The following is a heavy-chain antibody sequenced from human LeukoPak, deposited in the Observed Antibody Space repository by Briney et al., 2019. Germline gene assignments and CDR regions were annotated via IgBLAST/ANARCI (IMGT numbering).Heavy chain of an antibody. J-gene: IGHJ6*03. Sequence: SETLSLTCAVSGGSISSSNWWSWVRQPPGKGLEWIGEIYHRGSTNYNPSLKSRVTISVDTSKNQFSLKPSSVTAADTAVYYCARDTSSSSWYGSYYYMDVWGKGTTVTVSS. CDR1: GGSISSSNW. D-gene: IGHD6-13*01. V-gene: IGHV4-4*02. CDR2: IYHRGST. CDR3: ARDTSSSSWYGSYYYMDV.